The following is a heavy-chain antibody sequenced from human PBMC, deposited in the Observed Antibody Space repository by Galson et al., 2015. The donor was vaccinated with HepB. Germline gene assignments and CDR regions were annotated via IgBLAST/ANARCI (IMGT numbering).Heavy chain of an antibody. CDR2: INPSGGST. CDR3: ARGLEAKIVGATEGSLLFDY. Sequence: LEWMGIINPSGGSTSYAQKFQGRVTMTRDTSTSTVYMELSSLRSEDTAVYYCARGLEAKIVGATEGSLLFDYWGQGTLVTVSS. J-gene: IGHJ4*02. V-gene: IGHV1-46*01. D-gene: IGHD1-26*01.